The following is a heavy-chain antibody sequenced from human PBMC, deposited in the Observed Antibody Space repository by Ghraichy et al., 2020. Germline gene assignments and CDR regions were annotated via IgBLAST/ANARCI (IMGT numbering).Heavy chain of an antibody. V-gene: IGHV4-34*01. CDR3: ARGCYDFWSGYLNWFDP. J-gene: IGHJ5*02. CDR2: INHSGST. Sequence: SETLSLTFAVYGGSFSGYYWSWIRQPPGKGLEWIGEINHSGSTNYNPSLKSRVTISVDTSKNQFSLKLSSVTAADTAVYYCARGCYDFWSGYLNWFDPWGQGTLVTVSS. D-gene: IGHD3-3*01. CDR1: GGSFSGYY.